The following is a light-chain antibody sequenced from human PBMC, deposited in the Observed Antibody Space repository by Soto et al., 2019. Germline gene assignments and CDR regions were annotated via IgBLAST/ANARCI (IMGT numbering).Light chain of an antibody. J-gene: IGKJ5*01. CDR2: AAS. V-gene: IGKV1-13*02. Sequence: AIQLTQSPCSLSASVGDGVTITCRASQGISTALAWYQQKQGKAPKLLIYAASTLQGGVPSRFGGSGSGTDFTLTISSLQPEDFATYYCHQFKSDPATFGQGTRLEIK. CDR3: HQFKSDPAT. CDR1: QGISTA.